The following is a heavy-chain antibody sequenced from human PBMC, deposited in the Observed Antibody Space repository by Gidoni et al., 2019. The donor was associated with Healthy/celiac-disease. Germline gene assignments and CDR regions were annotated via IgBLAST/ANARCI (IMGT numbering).Heavy chain of an antibody. J-gene: IGHJ3*02. D-gene: IGHD2-15*01. Sequence: QVQLVQSGAEVKKPGASVKVSCKASGYTFTSYGISWVRQAPGQGLEWMGWISAYNGNTNYAQKLQGRVTMTTDISTSTAYMELRSLRSDDTAVYYCARDSKVVKSPLNAFDIWGQGTMVTVSS. CDR2: ISAYNGNT. CDR3: ARDSKVVKSPLNAFDI. V-gene: IGHV1-18*01. CDR1: GYTFTSYG.